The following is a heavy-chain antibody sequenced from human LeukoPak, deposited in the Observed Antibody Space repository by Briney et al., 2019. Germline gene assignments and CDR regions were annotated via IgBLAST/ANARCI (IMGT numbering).Heavy chain of an antibody. CDR3: AACSGGSCCRNDAFDI. D-gene: IGHD2-15*01. CDR2: IYYSGST. V-gene: IGHV4-59*01. J-gene: IGHJ3*02. Sequence: PSETLSPTCTVSGGSISSYYWSWIRQPPGKGLEWIGYIYYSGSTNYNPSLKSRVTISVDTSKNQFSLKLSSVTAADTAVYYCAACSGGSCCRNDAFDIWGQGTMVTVSS. CDR1: GGSISSYY.